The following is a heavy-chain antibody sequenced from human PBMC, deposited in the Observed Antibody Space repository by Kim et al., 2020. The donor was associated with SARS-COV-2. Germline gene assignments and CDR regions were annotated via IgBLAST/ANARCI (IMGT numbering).Heavy chain of an antibody. Sequence: SETLSLTCTVSGGSISSGGYYWSWIRQHPGKGLEWIGYIYYSGSTYYNPSLKSRVTISVDTSTNQFSLKLSSVTAADTAVYYCARVEGSGYVEGYYFDYWGQGTLVTVSS. V-gene: IGHV4-31*03. CDR2: IYYSGST. CDR1: GGSISSGGYY. CDR3: ARVEGSGYVEGYYFDY. D-gene: IGHD5-12*01. J-gene: IGHJ4*02.